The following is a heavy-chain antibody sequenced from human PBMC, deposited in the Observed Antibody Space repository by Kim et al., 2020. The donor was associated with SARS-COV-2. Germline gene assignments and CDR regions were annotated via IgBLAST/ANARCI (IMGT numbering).Heavy chain of an antibody. CDR1: GFTFSSYA. CDR2: ISGSGGST. J-gene: IGHJ4*02. D-gene: IGHD2-15*01. CDR3: AKKFPARQVAATQGFDY. Sequence: GGSLRLSCAASGFTFSSYAMSWVRQAPGKGLEWVSAISGSGGSTYYADSVKGRFTISRDNSKNTLYLQMNSLRAEDTAVYYCAKKFPARQVAATQGFDYWGQGTLVTVSS. V-gene: IGHV3-23*01.